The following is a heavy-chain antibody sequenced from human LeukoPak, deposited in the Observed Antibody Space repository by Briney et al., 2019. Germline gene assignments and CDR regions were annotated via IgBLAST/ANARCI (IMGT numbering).Heavy chain of an antibody. D-gene: IGHD5-18*01. V-gene: IGHV4-59*01. J-gene: IGHJ4*02. CDR2: IYYSGST. CDR1: GGSISSYY. Sequence: PSETLSLTCTVSGGSISSYYWSWIRQPPGKGLEWIGYIYYSGSTNYNPSLKSRVTISVDTSKNQFSLKLSSVTAADTAVYYCARAKIQLWLRIYYFDYWGQGTLVTVSS. CDR3: ARAKIQLWLRIYYFDY.